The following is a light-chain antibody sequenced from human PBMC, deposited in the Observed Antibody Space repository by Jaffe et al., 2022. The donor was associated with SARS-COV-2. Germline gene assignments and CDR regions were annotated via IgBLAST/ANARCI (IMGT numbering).Light chain of an antibody. CDR2: RVS. CDR3: QQYNRWYT. Sequence: DIQMTQSPTTLSASIGDRVTITCRASQSISGWLAWYQQKPGKAPKLLIYRVSSLERGVPSRFSGSGSGTEFTLTISSLQPDDFATYYCQQYNRWYTFGQGTKLEIK. V-gene: IGKV1-5*03. CDR1: QSISGW. J-gene: IGKJ2*01.